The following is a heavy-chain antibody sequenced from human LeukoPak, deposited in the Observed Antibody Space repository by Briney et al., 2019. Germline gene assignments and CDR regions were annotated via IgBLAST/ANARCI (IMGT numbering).Heavy chain of an antibody. CDR1: GYTFTGYY. CDR2: INPNSGGT. D-gene: IGHD6-19*01. CDR3: AREDGFRSGWFGDFDY. J-gene: IGHJ4*02. Sequence: ASVKVSCKASGYTFTGYYMHWVRQAPGQGLEWMGRINPNSGGTNYAQKLQGRVTMTTDTSTSTAYMELRSLRSDDTAVYYCAREDGFRSGWFGDFDYWGQGTLVTVSS. V-gene: IGHV1-2*06.